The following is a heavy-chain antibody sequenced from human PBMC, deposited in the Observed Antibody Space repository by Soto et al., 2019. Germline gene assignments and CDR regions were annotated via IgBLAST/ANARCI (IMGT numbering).Heavy chain of an antibody. J-gene: IGHJ4*02. V-gene: IGHV1-46*01. Sequence: QVQLVQSGAEVRKPGASVTISCKTSGYTFAMHYIHWVRQAPGQGLEWMGMINPSDGSTNYVQRFQGRVTMIRDTSTRTVFLNMSRLTSDDTAVFFCAREDGGGGRRHDFWGQGTLITVSS. CDR2: INPSDGST. CDR3: AREDGGGGRRHDF. CDR1: GYTFAMHY. D-gene: IGHD2-15*01.